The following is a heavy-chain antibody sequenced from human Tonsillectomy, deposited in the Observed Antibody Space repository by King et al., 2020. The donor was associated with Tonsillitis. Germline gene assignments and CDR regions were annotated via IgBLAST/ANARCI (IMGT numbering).Heavy chain of an antibody. Sequence: VQLVQSGGGLVQPGGSLRLSCAASGFTFSSYAMSWVRQAPGKGLEWVSSIRGSGISTYYADSVKGRFTISRDNSKNTLYLQMNSLRAEDTAVYYCASRPGSDFWSGYDYWGQGTLVTVSS. CDR2: IRGSGIST. J-gene: IGHJ4*02. D-gene: IGHD3-3*01. CDR1: GFTFSSYA. CDR3: ASRPGSDFWSGYDY. V-gene: IGHV3-23*04.